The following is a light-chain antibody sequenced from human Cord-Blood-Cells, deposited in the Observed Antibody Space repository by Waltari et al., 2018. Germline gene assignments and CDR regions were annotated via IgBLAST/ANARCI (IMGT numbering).Light chain of an antibody. CDR2: DVS. J-gene: IGLJ3*02. CDR1: SSDVGGYNF. Sequence: QSALTQPASVPGSPGQSITISCTGTSSDVGGYNFVYWYQQHPGKAPKLMIYDVSNRPSGVSNRFSVSKSVNTAALTSSGLQAEDEADYYCSSHTSSSTWVFGGGTKLTVL. CDR3: SSHTSSSTWV. V-gene: IGLV2-14*03.